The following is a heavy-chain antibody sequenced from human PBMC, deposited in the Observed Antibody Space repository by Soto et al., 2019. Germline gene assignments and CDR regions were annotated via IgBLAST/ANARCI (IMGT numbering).Heavy chain of an antibody. J-gene: IGHJ6*03. CDR3: ARGLILWFGELSRRGGYYYCMDV. CDR1: GGSFSGYQ. D-gene: IGHD3-10*01. CDR2: INDSGDI. V-gene: IGHV4-34*01. Sequence: QVQLQQWGAGLLKPSETLSLTCAVYGGSFSGYQWSWIRQTPGKGLEWIGGINDSGDINYNPSLKSRVTILVDSPKKQISLRLSSVTAEDTAVYYCARGLILWFGELSRRGGYYYCMDVWGKGTTVTVSS.